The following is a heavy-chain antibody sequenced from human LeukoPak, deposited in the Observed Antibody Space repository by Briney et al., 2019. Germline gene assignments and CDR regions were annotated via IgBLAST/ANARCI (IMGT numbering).Heavy chain of an antibody. D-gene: IGHD3-22*01. J-gene: IGHJ4*02. CDR2: INPNSGGT. V-gene: IGHV1-2*02. Sequence: ASVKVSYKASGYTFTGYYMHWVRQAPGQGLEWMGWINPNSGGTNYAQKFQGRVTMTRDTSISTAYMELSRLRSDDTAVYYCAREGADSSGPHFDYWGQGTLVTVSS. CDR1: GYTFTGYY. CDR3: AREGADSSGPHFDY.